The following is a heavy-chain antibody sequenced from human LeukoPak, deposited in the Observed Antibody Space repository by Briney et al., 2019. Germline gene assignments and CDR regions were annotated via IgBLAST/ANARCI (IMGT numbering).Heavy chain of an antibody. D-gene: IGHD5-12*01. CDR1: GDSISSSNW. CDR2: IYHSGST. V-gene: IGHV4-4*02. Sequence: GTLSLTCAVSGDSISSSNWWSWVRQPPGKRLEWIGQIYHSGSTNYNPSLKSRVTISVDTSKNQFSLKLSSVTAADTAVYYCARGESKRYSGYDYYVMDVWGQGTTVTVSS. J-gene: IGHJ6*02. CDR3: ARGESKRYSGYDYYVMDV.